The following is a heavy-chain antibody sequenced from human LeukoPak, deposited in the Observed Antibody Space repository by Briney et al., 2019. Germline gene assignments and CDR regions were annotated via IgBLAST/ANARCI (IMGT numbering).Heavy chain of an antibody. CDR1: GYTLTSYY. J-gene: IGHJ4*02. CDR2: INPSGGST. D-gene: IGHD5-18*01. Sequence: ASVKVSCKASGYTLTSYYMHWVRQAPGQGLEWMGIINPSGGSTSYAQKFQGRVTMTGDTSTSTVYMELSSLRSEDTAVYCCATGTLYGYDYWGQGTLVTVSS. CDR3: ATGTLYGYDY. V-gene: IGHV1-46*01.